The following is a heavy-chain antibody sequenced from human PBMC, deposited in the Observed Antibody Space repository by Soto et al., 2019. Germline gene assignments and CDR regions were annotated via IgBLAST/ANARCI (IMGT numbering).Heavy chain of an antibody. CDR3: ERGPDRSGFYLFDY. J-gene: IGHJ4*02. V-gene: IGHV1-69*01. CDR1: GGTFSNHA. Sequence: QVQLVQSGAEVRKPGSSVKVSCKASGGTFSNHAISWVRQAPGQGPEWMGGIIPISGTTNYAQKFLGRVTITADESMTTAYMEMSSLRSEDTAVYYCERGPDRSGFYLFDYWGQGTLVTVSS. D-gene: IGHD3-22*01. CDR2: IIPISGTT.